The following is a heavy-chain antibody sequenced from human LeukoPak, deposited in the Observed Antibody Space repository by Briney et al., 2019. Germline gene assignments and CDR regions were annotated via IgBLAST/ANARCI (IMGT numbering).Heavy chain of an antibody. CDR2: IYPRGST. J-gene: IGHJ4*02. Sequence: QTLSLTCAVSGGSISSGSYSWSWIRQPPGKGLEWIGYIYPRGSTYYNPSLKSRVILSLDKSANQFSLNLSSVTAADTAVYYCARFSPRAMGNYLDFWGQGTLVTVSS. CDR3: ARFSPRAMGNYLDF. D-gene: IGHD7-27*01. CDR1: GGSISSGSYS. V-gene: IGHV4-30-2*01.